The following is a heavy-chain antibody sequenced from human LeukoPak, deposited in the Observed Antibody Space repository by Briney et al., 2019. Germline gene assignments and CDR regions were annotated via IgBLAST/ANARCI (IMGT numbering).Heavy chain of an antibody. D-gene: IGHD3/OR15-3a*01. V-gene: IGHV3-30-3*01. Sequence: PGGSLRLSCAASGFTFNTCSIHWVRQAPGKGLEWVAIISSDGNKEYYSDSVQGRFTISRDNSRNTLYLQMNSLRTEDTAVYYCARDNGFWTFDYLGQGTLVTVSS. J-gene: IGHJ4*02. CDR2: ISSDGNKE. CDR1: GFTFNTCS. CDR3: ARDNGFWTFDY.